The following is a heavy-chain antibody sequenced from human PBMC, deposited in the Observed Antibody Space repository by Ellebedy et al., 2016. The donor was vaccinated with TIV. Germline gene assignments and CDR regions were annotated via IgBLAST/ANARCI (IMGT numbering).Heavy chain of an antibody. D-gene: IGHD3-22*01. V-gene: IGHV1-46*01. Sequence: ASVKVSCKASGYTFTGYFLYWVRQAPGQGLEWMGIINPTSGSSNYAQKFQGRVTVTRDTSTSTVYMELSSLRSEDTAVYYCARGDNYYYDSSGYYYSYWGQGNLVTVSS. J-gene: IGHJ4*02. CDR3: ARGDNYYYDSSGYYYSY. CDR2: INPTSGSS. CDR1: GYTFTGYF.